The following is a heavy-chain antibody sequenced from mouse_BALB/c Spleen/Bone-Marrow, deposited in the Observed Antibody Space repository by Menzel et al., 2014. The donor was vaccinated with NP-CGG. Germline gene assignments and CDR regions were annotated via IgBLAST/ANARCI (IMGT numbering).Heavy chain of an antibody. J-gene: IGHJ3*01. CDR3: ANYYGSTWFAY. Sequence: EVKVEESGGGLVKPGGSLKLSCAASGFTFSDYYMYWVRQTPEKRLGWAATISDGGSYTYYPDSVKGRFTISRDNAKNNLYLQMNSLKSEDTAMYYCANYYGSTWFAYWGQGALVTVSA. CDR2: ISDGGSYT. V-gene: IGHV5-4*02. CDR1: GFTFSDYY. D-gene: IGHD1-1*01.